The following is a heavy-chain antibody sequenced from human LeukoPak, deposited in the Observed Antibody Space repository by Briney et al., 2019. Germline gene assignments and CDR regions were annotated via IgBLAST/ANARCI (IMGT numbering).Heavy chain of an antibody. CDR2: INHSGST. V-gene: IGHV4-34*01. CDR1: GGSFSGYY. Sequence: SETLSLTCAVYGGSFSGYYWSWIRQPPGKGLEWIGEINHSGSTNYNPSLKSRVTISVDTSKNQFSLKLSSVTAADTAVYYCARGRASESRLDPWGQGTLVTVSS. J-gene: IGHJ5*02. D-gene: IGHD1-26*01. CDR3: ARGRASESRLDP.